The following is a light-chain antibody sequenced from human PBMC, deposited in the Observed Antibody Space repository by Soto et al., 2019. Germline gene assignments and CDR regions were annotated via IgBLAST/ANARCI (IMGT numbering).Light chain of an antibody. V-gene: IGKV3-20*01. CDR2: GAS. J-gene: IGKJ1*01. CDR3: QQYGSSPRT. Sequence: DSVLTQSPGTLSLSPGERATLYCRASQSVSSNYLAWYQQKPGQAPRLLIYGASSRATGIPDRFSGSGSGTDFTLTVSRLEPEDFAVYYCQQYGSSPRTFGLGTKVDIK. CDR1: QSVSSNY.